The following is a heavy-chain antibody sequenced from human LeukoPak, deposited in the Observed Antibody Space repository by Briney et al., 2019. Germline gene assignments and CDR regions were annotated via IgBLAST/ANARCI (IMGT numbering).Heavy chain of an antibody. CDR3: ARDLLRVFGVVSQNCFDP. D-gene: IGHD3-3*01. Sequence: GASVKVSCKASGYTFTGYYMHWVRQAPGQGLEWMGWINPNSGGTNYAQKFQGRVTMTRDTSISTAYMELSRLRSDDTAVYYCARDLLRVFGVVSQNCFDPWGQGTLVTVSS. CDR2: INPNSGGT. CDR1: GYTFTGYY. J-gene: IGHJ5*02. V-gene: IGHV1-2*02.